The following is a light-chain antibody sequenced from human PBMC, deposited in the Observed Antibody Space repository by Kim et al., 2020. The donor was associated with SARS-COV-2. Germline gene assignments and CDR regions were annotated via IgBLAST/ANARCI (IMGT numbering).Light chain of an antibody. V-gene: IGKV3-11*01. CDR2: DAS. J-gene: IGKJ4*01. CDR3: QQRSNWPRFFLT. CDR1: QSVSSY. Sequence: EIVLTQSPATLSLSPGERATLSCRASQSVSSYLAWYQQKPGQAPRLLIYDASNRATGIPARFSGSGSGTDFTLTISSLEPEDFAVYYCQQRSNWPRFFLTFGGGTKVDIK.